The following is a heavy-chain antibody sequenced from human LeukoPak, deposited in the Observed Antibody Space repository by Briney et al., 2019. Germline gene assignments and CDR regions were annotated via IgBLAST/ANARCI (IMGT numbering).Heavy chain of an antibody. D-gene: IGHD6-6*01. CDR2: ISGSGGST. V-gene: IGHV3-23*01. CDR1: GFTFSSYA. J-gene: IGHJ4*02. Sequence: GGSLRLSCAASGFTFSSYAMSWVRQAPGKGLEWVSAISGSGGSTYFADSVKGRFTISRDNSKNTLYLQMNSLRVEDTAVYYRAKAKDSSSPLPRYYFDYWGQGTLVTVSS. CDR3: AKAKDSSSPLPRYYFDY.